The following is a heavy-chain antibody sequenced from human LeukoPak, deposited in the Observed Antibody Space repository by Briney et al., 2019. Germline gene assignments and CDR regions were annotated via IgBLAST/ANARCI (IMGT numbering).Heavy chain of an antibody. CDR3: ASEPTRHFDY. CDR1: GFTFSSYG. CDR2: ISYDGSNK. Sequence: HPGRSLRLSCAASGFTFSSYGMHWVRQAPGKGLEWVAVISYDGSNKYYADSVKGRFTISRDNAKNSLYLQMNSLRAEDTAVYYCASEPTRHFDYWGQGTLVTVSS. V-gene: IGHV3-30*07. D-gene: IGHD5-12*01. J-gene: IGHJ4*02.